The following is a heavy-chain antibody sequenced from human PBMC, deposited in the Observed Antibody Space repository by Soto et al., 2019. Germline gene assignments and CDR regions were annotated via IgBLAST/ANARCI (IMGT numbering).Heavy chain of an antibody. CDR2: IYSSGST. J-gene: IGHJ4*02. CDR1: GGSISSGGFY. D-gene: IGHD7-27*01. Sequence: QVQLQESGPGLVKPSQTLSLTCTVSGGSISSGGFYWSWIRQYPGKVLEWIGYIYSSGSTYYNPSLKSPVTLSVDTSTNQSSLKLSSVTAADTAVYYSARDRSNWAFDYWGQGTLVTVSS. CDR3: ARDRSNWAFDY. V-gene: IGHV4-31*01.